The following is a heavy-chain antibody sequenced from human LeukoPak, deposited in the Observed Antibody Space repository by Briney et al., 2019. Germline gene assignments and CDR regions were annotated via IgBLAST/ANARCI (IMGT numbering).Heavy chain of an antibody. CDR3: ARNRKYPGAFDI. CDR1: GGSISSYY. CDR2: IYYSGST. D-gene: IGHD2-2*01. Sequence: SETLSLTCTVSGGSISSYYWSWIRQPPGKGLEWIGYIYYSGSTNYNPSLKSRVTISVDTSKNQFSLKLSSVTAADTAVYYCARNRKYPGAFDIWGQGTMVTVSS. V-gene: IGHV4-59*08. J-gene: IGHJ3*02.